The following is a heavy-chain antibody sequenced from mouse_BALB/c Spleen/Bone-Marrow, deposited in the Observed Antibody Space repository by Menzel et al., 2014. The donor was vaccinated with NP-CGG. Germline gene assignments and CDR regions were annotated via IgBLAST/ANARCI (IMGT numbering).Heavy chain of an antibody. J-gene: IGHJ2*01. CDR1: SFNIKDTY. V-gene: IGHV14-3*02. D-gene: IGHD2-4*01. CDR2: IDPANGNT. CDR3: ASYDYGNYFDH. Sequence: VELQQSGADLVKPAASVKLSCTASSFNIKDTYMHWVKQRPEQGLEWIGRIDPANGNTKYDPKFQGKATITADTSSNTAFLQLSSLTHEDTAVYYCASYDYGNYFDHWSDGTTPAVST.